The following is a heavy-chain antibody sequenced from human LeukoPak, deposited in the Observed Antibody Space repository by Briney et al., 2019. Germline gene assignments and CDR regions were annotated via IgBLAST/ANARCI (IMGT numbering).Heavy chain of an antibody. CDR1: GYIFTGYY. CDR2: INPNSGGT. D-gene: IGHD5-12*01. CDR3: ARDVDIVATDFDY. V-gene: IGHV1-2*06. J-gene: IGHJ4*02. Sequence: ASVKVSCKATGYIFTGYYMHWVRQAPGQGLEWMGRINPNSGGTNYAQKFQGRVTMTRDTSISTAYMELSRLRSDDTAVYYCARDVDIVATDFDYWGQGTLVTVSS.